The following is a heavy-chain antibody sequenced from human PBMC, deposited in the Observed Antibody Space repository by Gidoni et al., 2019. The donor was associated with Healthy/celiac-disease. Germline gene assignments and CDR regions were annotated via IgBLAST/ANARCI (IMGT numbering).Heavy chain of an antibody. CDR1: GGSISSSSYH. V-gene: IGHV4-39*01. D-gene: IGHD3-22*01. J-gene: IGHJ3*02. CDR2: IYYSGST. Sequence: QLQLQESGPGLVKPSETLSLTCTVSGGSISSSSYHWGWIRQPPGKGLEWIGSIYYSGSTYYNPSLKSRVTISVDTSKNQFSLKLSSVTAADTAVYYCARLRVITMIVGEMGAFDIWGQGTMVTVSS. CDR3: ARLRVITMIVGEMGAFDI.